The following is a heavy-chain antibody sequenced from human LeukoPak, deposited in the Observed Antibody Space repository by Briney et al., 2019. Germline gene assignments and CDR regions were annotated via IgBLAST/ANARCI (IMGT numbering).Heavy chain of an antibody. J-gene: IGHJ4*02. V-gene: IGHV4-59*01. Sequence: SETLSLTCTVSVGSIRSYYWSWIGQPPAKGLEWVGYIYYSGSTNYKPSLQSRVTISVETSKNQFSLKLRSVTAADTAVYYCATVTGYVIEDYFDYWGQGTLVTVSS. CDR3: ATVTGYVIEDYFDY. CDR2: IYYSGST. D-gene: IGHD3-22*01. CDR1: VGSIRSYY.